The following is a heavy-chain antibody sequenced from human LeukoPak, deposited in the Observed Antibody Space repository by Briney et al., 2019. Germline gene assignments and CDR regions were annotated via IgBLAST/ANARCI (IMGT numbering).Heavy chain of an antibody. CDR2: INHRGST. D-gene: IGHD3-22*01. Sequence: SETLSLTCAVYGGSFSGYYWSWIRQPPGKGLEWIGGINHRGSTNYNPSLKSRVTISVNTSKNQFSLKLRSVTAADTAVYYCARAGDSSGYSDYWGQGTLVTVSS. V-gene: IGHV4-34*01. J-gene: IGHJ4*02. CDR1: GGSFSGYY. CDR3: ARAGDSSGYSDY.